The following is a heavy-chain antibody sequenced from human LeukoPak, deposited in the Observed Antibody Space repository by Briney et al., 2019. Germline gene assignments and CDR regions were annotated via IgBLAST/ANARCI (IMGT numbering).Heavy chain of an antibody. CDR3: ARAGRITIFGVAPSYGMDV. J-gene: IGHJ6*02. Sequence: GASVKVSCTASGGTFSSYAISWVRQAPGQGLEWMGGIIPIFGTANYAQKFQGRVTITADESTSTAYMELSSLRSEDTAVYYCARAGRITIFGVAPSYGMDVWGQGTTVTVSS. D-gene: IGHD3-3*01. V-gene: IGHV1-69*13. CDR1: GGTFSSYA. CDR2: IIPIFGTA.